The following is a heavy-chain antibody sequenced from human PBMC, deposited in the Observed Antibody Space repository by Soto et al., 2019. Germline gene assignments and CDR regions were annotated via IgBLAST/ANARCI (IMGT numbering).Heavy chain of an antibody. CDR3: ACIVVPAAPFDY. J-gene: IGHJ4*02. CDR1: GGSISSGGYY. V-gene: IGHV4-31*03. CDR2: IYYSGST. D-gene: IGHD2-2*01. Sequence: PSETLSLTCTVSGGSISSGGYYWSWIRQHPGKGLEWIGYIYYSGSTYYNPSLKSRVTISVDTSKNQFSLKLSSVTAADTAVYYCACIVVPAAPFDYWGQGTLVTVSS.